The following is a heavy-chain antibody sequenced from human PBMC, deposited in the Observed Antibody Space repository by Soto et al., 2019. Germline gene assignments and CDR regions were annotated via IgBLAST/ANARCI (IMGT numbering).Heavy chain of an antibody. V-gene: IGHV4-59*01. CDR3: AREYQLQIGPSYYYYGMDV. Sequence: SETLSLTCTVSDGSISGYYWSWIRQPPGKGLEWVGYIYYGGSTDHYPSLQSRVTISVDTTENQVSLKLTSVTAADTAVYYWAREYQLQIGPSYYYYGMDVWGQGTTVTVSS. D-gene: IGHD2-2*01. CDR1: DGSISGYY. J-gene: IGHJ6*02. CDR2: IYYGGST.